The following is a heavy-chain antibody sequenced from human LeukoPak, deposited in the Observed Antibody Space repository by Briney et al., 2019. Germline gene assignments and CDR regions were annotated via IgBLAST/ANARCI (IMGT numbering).Heavy chain of an antibody. D-gene: IGHD3-10*01. J-gene: IGHJ6*02. CDR2: IKQDGSEK. Sequence: GGSLRLSRAASGFTFSSYWMSWVRQAPGKGLEWVANIKQDGSEKYYVDSVKGRFTISRDNAKNSLYLQMNSLRAEDTAVYYCARDRAGKNYYYYGMDVWGQGTTVTVSS. V-gene: IGHV3-7*01. CDR3: ARDRAGKNYYYYGMDV. CDR1: GFTFSSYW.